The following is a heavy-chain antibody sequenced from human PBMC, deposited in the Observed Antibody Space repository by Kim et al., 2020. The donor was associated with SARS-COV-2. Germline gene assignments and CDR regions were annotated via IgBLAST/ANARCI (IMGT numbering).Heavy chain of an antibody. J-gene: IGHJ4*02. CDR1: GFTLRTYW. D-gene: IGHD1-26*01. CDR2: INSDGNLI. CDR3: VGGLGDY. Sequence: GGSLRLFCEVSGFTLRTYWMHWVRQAPGKGLVWVSRINSDGNLITYADSVRGRFTISRDNAENTLYLQMNGLRAEDAAVYYCVGGLGDYWGQGTLVTVFS. V-gene: IGHV3-74*01.